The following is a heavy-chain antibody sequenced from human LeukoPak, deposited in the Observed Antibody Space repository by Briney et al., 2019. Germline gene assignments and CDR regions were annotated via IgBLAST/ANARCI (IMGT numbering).Heavy chain of an antibody. CDR1: GGSISSGGYY. J-gene: IGHJ4*02. V-gene: IGHV4-31*03. CDR3: VRAPIPRITMIVVVPQYYFDY. CDR2: IYYSGST. Sequence: APQTLSLTCTVSGGSISSGGYYWSWIRQHPGKGLEWIGYIYYSGSTYYNPSLKSRVTISVDTSKNQYSLKLSSVTAADTAVYYCVRAPIPRITMIVVVPQYYFDYWGQGTLVTVSS. D-gene: IGHD3-22*01.